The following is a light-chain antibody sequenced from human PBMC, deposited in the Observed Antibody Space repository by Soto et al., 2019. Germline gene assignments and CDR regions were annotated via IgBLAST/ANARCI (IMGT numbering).Light chain of an antibody. CDR2: DVS. J-gene: IGLJ1*01. CDR1: SSDVGGYNY. CDR3: SSYTSSSTYV. V-gene: IGLV2-14*01. Sequence: QSALTQPASVSGSPGQSITISCTGTSSDVGGYNYVSWYQQHPGKAPKLMIYDVSNRPSGVSNRFSGSKSGNTASLTISGPQAEDGADYYCSSYTSSSTYVFGTGTKVTVL.